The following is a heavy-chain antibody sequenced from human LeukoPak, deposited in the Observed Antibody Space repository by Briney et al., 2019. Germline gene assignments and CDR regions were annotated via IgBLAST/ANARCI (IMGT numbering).Heavy chain of an antibody. CDR3: AKGLSIMVYGVAPFDQ. Sequence: GGSLRLSCAASGFTFDDYGMHWVRQAPGKGLEWVSGISWNSGYIGYAESVKGRFTISRDNSKSTLFLQMSSLRTEDTAMYYCAKGLSIMVYGVAPFDQWGQGILVTVSS. D-gene: IGHD3-3*01. CDR2: ISWNSGYI. CDR1: GFTFDDYG. J-gene: IGHJ4*02. V-gene: IGHV3-9*01.